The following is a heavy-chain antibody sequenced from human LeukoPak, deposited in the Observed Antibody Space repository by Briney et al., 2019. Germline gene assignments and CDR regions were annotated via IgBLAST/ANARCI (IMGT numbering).Heavy chain of an antibody. CDR3: ARGSPMVV. V-gene: IGHV4-34*01. CDR1: GGSFSGYY. CDR2: INHSGST. Sequence: SETLSLTCAVYGGSFSGYYWSWIRQPPGKGLEWIGEINHSGSTNYNPSLKSRVTISADTSKNQFSLKLSSVTAADTAVYYCARGSPMVVWGQGTTVTVPS. J-gene: IGHJ6*02.